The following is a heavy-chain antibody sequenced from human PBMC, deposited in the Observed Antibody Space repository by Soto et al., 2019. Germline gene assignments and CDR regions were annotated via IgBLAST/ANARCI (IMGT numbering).Heavy chain of an antibody. CDR2: ISYDGSNK. CDR3: ARGIRYFDWLLSNDY. V-gene: IGHV3-30-3*01. J-gene: IGHJ4*02. D-gene: IGHD3-9*01. CDR1: GFTFSSYA. Sequence: QVQLVESGGGVVQPGRSLRLSCAASGFTFSSYAMHWVRQAPGKGLAWVAVISYDGSNKYYADSVKGRFTISRDNSKNTLYLQMNSLRAEDTAVYYCARGIRYFDWLLSNDYWGQGTLVTVSS.